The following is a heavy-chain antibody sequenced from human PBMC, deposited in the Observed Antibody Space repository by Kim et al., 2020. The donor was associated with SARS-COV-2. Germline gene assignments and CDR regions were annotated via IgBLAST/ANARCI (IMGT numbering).Heavy chain of an antibody. J-gene: IGHJ4*02. CDR2: IYYSGST. Sequence: SETLSLTCTVSGGSISSSSYYWGWIRQPPGKGLEWIGSIYYSGSTYYNPSLKSRVTISVDTSKNQFSLKLSSVTAADTAVYYCARHDTYGDVSSGYYPPPGKYWGPGALVSVSS. D-gene: IGHD3-22*01. CDR3: ARHDTYGDVSSGYYPPPGKY. CDR1: GGSISSSSYY. V-gene: IGHV4-39*01.